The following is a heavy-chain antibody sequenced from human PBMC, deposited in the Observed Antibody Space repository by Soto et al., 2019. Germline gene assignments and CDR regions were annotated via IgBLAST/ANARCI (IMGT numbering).Heavy chain of an antibody. J-gene: IGHJ4*02. Sequence: ASVKVSCKASGYTFTEYYMHWVRQAPGQGLEWMGWINPNSGGTKFAQKFQGRVTMTRDTSISTAYMDVSRVRSDDTAVYYGARREGGYYDSSGYHYYFDYWGQGTLVTVSS. CDR2: INPNSGGT. CDR1: GYTFTEYY. V-gene: IGHV1-2*02. D-gene: IGHD3-22*01. CDR3: ARREGGYYDSSGYHYYFDY.